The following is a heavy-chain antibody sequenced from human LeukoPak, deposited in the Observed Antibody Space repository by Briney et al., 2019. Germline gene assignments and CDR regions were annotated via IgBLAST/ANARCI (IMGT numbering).Heavy chain of an antibody. Sequence: SETLSLTCAVYGGSFSGYYWSWIRQPPGKGLEWIGSIYYSGSTYYNPSLKSRVTISVDTSKNQFSLKLSSVTAADTAVYYCAREMNPYCSSTSCRYDAFDIWGQGTMVTVSS. V-gene: IGHV4-34*01. CDR3: AREMNPYCSSTSCRYDAFDI. CDR2: IYYSGST. J-gene: IGHJ3*02. CDR1: GGSFSGYY. D-gene: IGHD2-2*01.